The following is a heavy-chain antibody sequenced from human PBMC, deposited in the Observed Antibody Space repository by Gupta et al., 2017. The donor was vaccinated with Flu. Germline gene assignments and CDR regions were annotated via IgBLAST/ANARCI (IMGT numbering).Heavy chain of an antibody. D-gene: IGHD6-13*01. CDR3: ARRPQFSSNWYCSDP. J-gene: IGHJ5*02. V-gene: IGHV3-23*01. CDR2: MGGYGDVS. CDR1: GVTFSSSS. Sequence: DAQPLVSGGGLVQLGGSLRPYCAVSGVTFSSSSVTWVGQAPGKGLEWLSTMGGYGDVSFYADYVKGRFTISRDNSNNMLYLRMSTLRSEDTALYYCARRPQFSSNWYCSDPWGQEAQVTVSS.